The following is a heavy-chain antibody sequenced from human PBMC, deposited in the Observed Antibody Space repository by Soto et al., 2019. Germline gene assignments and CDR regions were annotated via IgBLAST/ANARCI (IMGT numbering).Heavy chain of an antibody. Sequence: ASVKVSSKASGYTFTSYGISWVRQAPGQVLECMGWISAYNGNTNNAQKLQGRVTMTTDTSTSTAYMELRSLRSDDTAVYYCASSIAAAGHDAFDIWGQGTMVTVSS. CDR1: GYTFTSYG. V-gene: IGHV1-18*04. J-gene: IGHJ3*02. CDR3: ASSIAAAGHDAFDI. D-gene: IGHD6-13*01. CDR2: ISAYNGNT.